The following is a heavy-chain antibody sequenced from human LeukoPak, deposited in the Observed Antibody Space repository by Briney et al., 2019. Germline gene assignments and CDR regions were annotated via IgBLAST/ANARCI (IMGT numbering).Heavy chain of an antibody. Sequence: PSETLSLTCTVSGGSISSSSYYWGWIRQPPGKGLEWIGSIYYSGSTYYNPSLKSRVTISVDTSKNQFSLKLSSVTAADTAVYYCAKDARITMIVVVRGARPYYFDYWSQGTLVTVSS. J-gene: IGHJ4*02. D-gene: IGHD3-22*01. CDR3: AKDARITMIVVVRGARPYYFDY. CDR1: GGSISSSSYY. V-gene: IGHV4-39*07. CDR2: IYYSGST.